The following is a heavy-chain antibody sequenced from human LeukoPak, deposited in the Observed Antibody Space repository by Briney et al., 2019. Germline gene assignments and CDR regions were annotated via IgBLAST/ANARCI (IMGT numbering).Heavy chain of an antibody. J-gene: IGHJ5*02. CDR3: ARQRSSGSIINP. V-gene: IGHV4-59*08. CDR1: GGSISSYY. D-gene: IGHD6-19*01. Sequence: SETLSLTCTVSGGSISSYYWSWIRQPPGKGLEWIGFIYYSGSTNYNPSLKSRVTISVDTSKNQFSLKLSSVTAADTAVYYCARQRSSGSIINPWGQGTLVTVSS. CDR2: IYYSGST.